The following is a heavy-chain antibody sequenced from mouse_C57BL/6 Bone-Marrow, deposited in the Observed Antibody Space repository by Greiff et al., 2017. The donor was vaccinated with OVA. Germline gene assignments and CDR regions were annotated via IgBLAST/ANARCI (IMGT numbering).Heavy chain of an antibody. Sequence: EVQLQQSGPVLVKPGASVKMSCKASGYTFTDYYMNWVKQSHGKSLEWIGVINPYNGGTSYTQKFKGKATLTVDKSSSTAYMELNSLTSEDSAVYYCARGPYAMDYWGQGTSVTVSS. CDR2: INPYNGGT. V-gene: IGHV1-19*01. J-gene: IGHJ4*01. CDR1: GYTFTDYY. CDR3: ARGPYAMDY.